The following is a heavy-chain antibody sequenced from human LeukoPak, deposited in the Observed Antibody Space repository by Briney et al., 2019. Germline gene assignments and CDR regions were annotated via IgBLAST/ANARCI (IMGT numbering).Heavy chain of an antibody. V-gene: IGHV3-23*01. D-gene: IGHD6-19*01. J-gene: IGHJ4*02. CDR1: GFTFTSYA. CDR3: AKRSSGWNFDY. CDR2: ISDSGSNT. Sequence: GGSLRLSCAASGFTFTSYAMSWVRQAPGKGLEWVSAISDSGSNTYCADSVKGRFTISRDNSENTLYLQMNSLRAEDTAVYYCAKRSSGWNFDYWGQGTLVTVSS.